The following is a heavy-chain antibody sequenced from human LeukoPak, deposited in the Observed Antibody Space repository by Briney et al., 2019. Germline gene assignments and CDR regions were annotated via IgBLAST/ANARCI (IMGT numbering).Heavy chain of an antibody. Sequence: GGSLRLSCAASGFTFSSYSMNWVRQAPGKGLEWVSSISSSSSYIYCADSVKGRFTISRDNAKNSLYLQMNSLRAEDTAVYYCARGAPYTMIVEAEYFQHWGQGTLVTVSS. J-gene: IGHJ1*01. CDR3: ARGAPYTMIVEAEYFQH. CDR2: ISSSSSYI. D-gene: IGHD3-22*01. V-gene: IGHV3-21*01. CDR1: GFTFSSYS.